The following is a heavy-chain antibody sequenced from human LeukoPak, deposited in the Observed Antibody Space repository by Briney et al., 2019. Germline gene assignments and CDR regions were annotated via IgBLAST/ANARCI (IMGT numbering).Heavy chain of an antibody. CDR3: AREADGMMEGYYYYMDV. Sequence: VASVKVSCKASGGTFSSYAISWVRQAPGQGLEWMGRIIPIFGTANYAQKFQGRVTITTDESTSTAYMELSSLRSEDTAVYYCAREADGMMEGYYYYMDVWGKGTTVTVSS. J-gene: IGHJ6*03. CDR1: GGTFSSYA. D-gene: IGHD6-13*01. CDR2: IIPIFGTA. V-gene: IGHV1-69*05.